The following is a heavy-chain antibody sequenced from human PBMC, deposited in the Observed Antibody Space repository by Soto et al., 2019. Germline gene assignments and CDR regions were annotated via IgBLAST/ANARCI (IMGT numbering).Heavy chain of an antibody. CDR3: AKDLTSWHTWGFDY. D-gene: IGHD6-13*01. J-gene: IGHJ4*02. V-gene: IGHV3-23*01. CDR1: RFTFSDYA. CDR2: GSASGGTT. Sequence: EVQLLESGGGLVQPGGSLRLSCVASRFTFSDYAMSWVRQAPGKGLEWVSAGSASGGTTYYADSVQGRFTISRDNSKNTFYLQMNSLRAEDTAIYYCAKDLTSWHTWGFDYWGQGTLVTVSS.